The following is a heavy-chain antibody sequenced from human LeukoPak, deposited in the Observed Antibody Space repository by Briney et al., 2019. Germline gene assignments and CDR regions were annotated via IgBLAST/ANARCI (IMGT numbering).Heavy chain of an antibody. CDR1: GFTFSSYA. D-gene: IGHD2-2*01. J-gene: IGHJ4*02. Sequence: PGGSLRLSCAASGFTFSSYAMSWVRQAPGKGLEWVSAISGSGGSTYYADSVKGRFTISRDNSKNTLYLQMNSLRAEDTAVYYCAKPGARDIVVVPAGPFDYWGQGTLVTVSS. CDR2: ISGSGGST. CDR3: AKPGARDIVVVPAGPFDY. V-gene: IGHV3-23*01.